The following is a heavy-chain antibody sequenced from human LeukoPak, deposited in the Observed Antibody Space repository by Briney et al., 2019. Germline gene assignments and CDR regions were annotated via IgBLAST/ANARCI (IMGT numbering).Heavy chain of an antibody. J-gene: IGHJ5*02. Sequence: GGSLRLSCAASGFTLSSYDMHWVRQATGKGLEWVSGIDIPGNTYYPDSVKGRFTMSRESANNYLFLQMNSLRAGDTAVYYCARAVAGTHWFDPWGQGTLVTVSS. CDR1: GFTLSSYD. V-gene: IGHV3-13*01. CDR2: IDIPGNT. CDR3: ARAVAGTHWFDP. D-gene: IGHD6-19*01.